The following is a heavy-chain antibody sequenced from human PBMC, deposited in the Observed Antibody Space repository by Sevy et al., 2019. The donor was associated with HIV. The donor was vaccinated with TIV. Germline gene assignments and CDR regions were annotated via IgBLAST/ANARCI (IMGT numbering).Heavy chain of an antibody. CDR2: ISYDGINK. V-gene: IGHV3-30*18. D-gene: IGHD3-9*01. Sequence: GGSLRLSCEVSGLSVTNNGMHWVRQAPGKGLEWAAVISYDGINKYYGDSVKGRFIISRDRSKNTLYLQMNILRIEDTAVYYFAKDFTGFYGMDVWGQGTTVTVSS. J-gene: IGHJ6*02. CDR3: AKDFTGFYGMDV. CDR1: GLSVTNNG.